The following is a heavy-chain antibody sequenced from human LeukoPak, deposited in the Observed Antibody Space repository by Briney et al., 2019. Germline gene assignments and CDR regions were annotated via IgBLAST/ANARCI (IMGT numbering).Heavy chain of an antibody. V-gene: IGHV4-59*11. CDR2: IYYSGST. CDR1: GGSISSHY. J-gene: IGHJ4*02. CDR3: AREDSGFFDY. D-gene: IGHD3-10*01. Sequence: SETLSLTCTVSGGSISSHYWSWIRQPPGKGLEWIGYIYYSGSTNYNPSLKSRVTISVDTPKNQFSLKLSSVTAADTAVYYCAREDSGFFDYWGQGTLVTVSS.